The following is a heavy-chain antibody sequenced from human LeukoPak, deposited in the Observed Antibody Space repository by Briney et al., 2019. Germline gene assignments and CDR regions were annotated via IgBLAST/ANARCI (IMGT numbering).Heavy chain of an antibody. CDR2: IYYGGST. Sequence: SETLSLTCSVTDGSITSYHWSWIRQPPGKGLEWLGYIYYGGSTNYNPSLKSRVTMSVDTSKNQFSLKLSSVTAADTAVYYCARVTIFGVARPNWFDPWGQGTLVTVSS. J-gene: IGHJ5*02. CDR3: ARVTIFGVARPNWFDP. D-gene: IGHD3-3*01. V-gene: IGHV4-59*01. CDR1: DGSITSYH.